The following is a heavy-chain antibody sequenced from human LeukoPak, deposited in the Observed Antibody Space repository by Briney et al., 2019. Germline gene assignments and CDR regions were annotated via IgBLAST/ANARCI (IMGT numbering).Heavy chain of an antibody. V-gene: IGHV1-8*01. J-gene: IGHJ4*02. D-gene: IGHD3-10*01. CDR3: ARNYGSGSYATSLDY. CDR1: GYTFTNYD. CDR2: MNPNSGNT. Sequence: ASVKVSCKASGYTFTNYDINWVRQATGQGLEWMGWMNPNSGNTGYAQKFQGRITMTRTTSISTAYMQLSSLRSEDTAVYYCARNYGSGSYATSLDYWGLGTLVTVSS.